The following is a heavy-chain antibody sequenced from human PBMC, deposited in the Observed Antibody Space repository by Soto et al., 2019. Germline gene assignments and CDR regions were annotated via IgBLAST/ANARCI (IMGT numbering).Heavy chain of an antibody. J-gene: IGHJ4*02. CDR3: VVSSVEELGVFDF. Sequence: GGSLRLSCAASGVIVSRHAMNWVRQAPGTGLEWVSGISDSGGSTYYADSVKGRFTISRDNSENRLYLQMNTLRGEDTAVYYCVVSSVEELGVFDFWGQGTPVTVSS. D-gene: IGHD2-8*01. CDR2: ISDSGGST. CDR1: GVIVSRHA. V-gene: IGHV3-23*01.